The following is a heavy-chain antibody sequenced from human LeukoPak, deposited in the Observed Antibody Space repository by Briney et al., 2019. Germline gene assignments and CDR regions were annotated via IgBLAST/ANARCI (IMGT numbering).Heavy chain of an antibody. CDR2: ISSSSSYI. J-gene: IGHJ4*02. D-gene: IGHD7-27*01. CDR3: ARDHKLGISGLFDY. V-gene: IGHV3-21*01. Sequence: GGSLRLSCAASGLTFSSYSMNWVRQAPGKGLEWVSSISSSSSYIYYADSVKGRFTISRDNAKNSLYLQMNSLRAEDTAVYYCARDHKLGISGLFDYWGQGTLVTVSS. CDR1: GLTFSSYS.